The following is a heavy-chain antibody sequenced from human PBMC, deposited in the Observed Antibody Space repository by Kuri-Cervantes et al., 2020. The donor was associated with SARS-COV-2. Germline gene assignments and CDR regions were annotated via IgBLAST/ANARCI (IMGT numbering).Heavy chain of an antibody. CDR1: GYTLTELA. V-gene: IGHV1-24*01. CDR2: FDPEDGET. D-gene: IGHD3-3*01. J-gene: IGHJ6*02. CDR3: ARSAAGSDVLRFLEWLYNRDYYYGMDV. Sequence: ASVKVSCKVSGYTLTELAMHWVRQAPGKGLEWMGGFDPEDGETIYAQKFQGRVTMTRNTSISTAYMELSSLRSEDTAVYYCARSAAGSDVLRFLEWLYNRDYYYGMDVWGQGTTVTVSS.